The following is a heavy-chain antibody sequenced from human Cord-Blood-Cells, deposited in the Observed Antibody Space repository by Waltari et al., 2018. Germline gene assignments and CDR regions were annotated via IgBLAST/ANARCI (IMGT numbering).Heavy chain of an antibody. D-gene: IGHD3-3*01. Sequence: QVQLQESGPGLVKPSQTLSLTCTVSGVSISSGGYYWIWIRQHPGKGLEWIGDIDYSGSHYYNPSLKSRVTISVDTSKNQFSLKLSSVTAADTAVYYCARVMAWGSGYDAFDIWGQGTMVTVSS. V-gene: IGHV4-31*03. CDR1: GVSISSGGYY. J-gene: IGHJ3*02. CDR2: IDYSGSH. CDR3: ARVMAWGSGYDAFDI.